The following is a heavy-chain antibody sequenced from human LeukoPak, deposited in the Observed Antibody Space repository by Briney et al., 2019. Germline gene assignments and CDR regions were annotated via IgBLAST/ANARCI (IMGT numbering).Heavy chain of an antibody. CDR1: GYTFTSYG. D-gene: IGHD1-26*01. Sequence: ASVKVSCKASGYTFTSYGISWVRQAPGQGLGWMGWISAYNGNTNQAQKSQGGVTMTTDTSTSTAYMELRSLRSDDTAVYYCARDGTRAYNWFDPWGQGTLVTVSS. V-gene: IGHV1-18*01. CDR3: ARDGTRAYNWFDP. J-gene: IGHJ5*02. CDR2: ISAYNGNT.